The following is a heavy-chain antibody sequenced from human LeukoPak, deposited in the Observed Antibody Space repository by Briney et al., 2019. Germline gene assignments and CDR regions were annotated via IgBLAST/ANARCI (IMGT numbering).Heavy chain of an antibody. CDR2: ISGSGGST. CDR1: GFTFGSYA. CDR3: AKDSKVGYSYGTFYY. D-gene: IGHD5-18*01. J-gene: IGHJ4*02. Sequence: GGSLRLSCAASGFTFGSYAMSWVRQAPGKGLEWVSAISGSGGSTYYADSVKGRFTISRDNSKNTLYLQMNSLRAEDTAVYYCAKDSKVGYSYGTFYYWGQGTLVTVSS. V-gene: IGHV3-23*01.